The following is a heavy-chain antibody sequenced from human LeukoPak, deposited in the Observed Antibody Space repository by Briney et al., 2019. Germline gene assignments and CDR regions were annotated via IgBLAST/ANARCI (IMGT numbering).Heavy chain of an antibody. CDR2: INHSGST. J-gene: IGHJ4*02. D-gene: IGHD3-22*01. V-gene: IGHV4-34*01. Sequence: SETLSLTCAVYGGSFSGYYWSWIRQPPGKGLEWIGEINHSGSTNYNPSLKTRVTISVKTSKNQYSLKLSSVTAADTAVYYCARDPYYYDSSGYYPTSRFDYWGQGTLVTVSS. CDR1: GGSFSGYY. CDR3: ARDPYYYDSSGYYPTSRFDY.